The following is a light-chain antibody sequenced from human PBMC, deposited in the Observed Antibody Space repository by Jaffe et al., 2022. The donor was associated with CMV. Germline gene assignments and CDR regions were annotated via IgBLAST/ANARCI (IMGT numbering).Light chain of an antibody. Sequence: EIVLTQSPATLSLSPGERATLSCRASQSVSNYLAWYQQKPGQAPRLLIYDTSNRATGIPARFSGSGSGTDFTLTISSLEPEDFAVYYCQQRSNWPSITFGQGTRLEIK. CDR2: DTS. CDR3: QQRSNWPSIT. V-gene: IGKV3-11*01. CDR1: QSVSNY. J-gene: IGKJ5*01.